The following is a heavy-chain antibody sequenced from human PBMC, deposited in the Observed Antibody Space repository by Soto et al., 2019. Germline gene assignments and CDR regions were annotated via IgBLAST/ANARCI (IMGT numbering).Heavy chain of an antibody. Sequence: ASVKVSCKASGYTFTSYGISWVRQAPGQGLEWMGWISAYNGNTNYAQKLQGRVTMTTDTSTSTAYMELRSLRSDDTAVYYCARDRNPHFTYYDILAGYPYYFDYWAQGTLVTVSS. CDR1: GYTFTSYG. J-gene: IGHJ4*02. CDR3: ARDRNPHFTYYDILAGYPYYFDY. V-gene: IGHV1-18*01. CDR2: ISAYNGNT. D-gene: IGHD3-9*01.